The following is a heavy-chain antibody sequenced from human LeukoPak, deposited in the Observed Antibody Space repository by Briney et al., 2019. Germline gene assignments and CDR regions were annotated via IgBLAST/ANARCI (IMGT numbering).Heavy chain of an antibody. D-gene: IGHD6-19*01. J-gene: IGHJ3*02. CDR1: RFTFSDYY. Sequence: GGSLRLSCAVSRFTFSDYYMSWIRQAPGKGLEWVSYISSGGSTISHADSVKGRFTISRDNAEDSLYLQMNSLRAEDTAVYYCARASGYTSGWYDDAFDIWGQGTMVTVSS. V-gene: IGHV3-11*01. CDR2: ISSGGSTI. CDR3: ARASGYTSGWYDDAFDI.